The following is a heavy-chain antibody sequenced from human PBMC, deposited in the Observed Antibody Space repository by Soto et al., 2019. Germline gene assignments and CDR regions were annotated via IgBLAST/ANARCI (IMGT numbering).Heavy chain of an antibody. Sequence: GASVKVSCKSSCYTFTSYGISLVRHSPGQWLECVGLISAYNGSSNYAQKYHGRVTMTTDTSTNTAYMEMSSLRSDDTAVYYCARIADCSTTSCSFPSRFHIRGYYYYYGLDVWGQGTTVTVSS. CDR2: ISAYNGSS. CDR1: CYTFTSYG. D-gene: IGHD2-2*01. V-gene: IGHV1-18*01. J-gene: IGHJ6*02. CDR3: ARIADCSTTSCSFPSRFHIRGYYYYYGLDV.